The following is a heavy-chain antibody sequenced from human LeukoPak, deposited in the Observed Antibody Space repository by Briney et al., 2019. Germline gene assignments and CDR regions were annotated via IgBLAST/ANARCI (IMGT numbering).Heavy chain of an antibody. CDR1: GGSFSGYY. V-gene: IGHV4-34*01. Sequence: KTSETLSLTCAVYGGSFSGYYWSWIRQPPGKGLEWIGEINHSGSTNYNPSLKSRVTISVDPSKNQFSLNLSSVTAADTAVYYCARGGRFSRSNQRASVVVPAAMERYYYGMDVWGQGTTVTVSS. D-gene: IGHD2-2*01. CDR2: INHSGST. CDR3: ARGGRFSRSNQRASVVVPAAMERYYYGMDV. J-gene: IGHJ6*02.